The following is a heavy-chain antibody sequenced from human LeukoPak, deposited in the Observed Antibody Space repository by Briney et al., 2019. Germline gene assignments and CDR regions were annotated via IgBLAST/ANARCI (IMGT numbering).Heavy chain of an antibody. CDR1: GGSFRNYY. J-gene: IGHJ6*03. D-gene: IGHD5-18*01. V-gene: IGHV4-34*01. CDR3: ASARFVNWIHVGYMDV. Sequence: PSETLSLTCAVYGGSFRNYYWSWVRQPPGKGLEWIGEINHSGSTNYNPSLKSRVTISLDTSKNQFSLTVSSVTAADTAVYYCASARFVNWIHVGYMDVWGKGTTITVSS. CDR2: INHSGST.